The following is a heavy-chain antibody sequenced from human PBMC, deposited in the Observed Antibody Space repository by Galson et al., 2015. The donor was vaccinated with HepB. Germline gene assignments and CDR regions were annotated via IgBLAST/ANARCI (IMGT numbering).Heavy chain of an antibody. J-gene: IGHJ4*02. CDR1: GYTFTSYA. Sequence: SVKVSCKASGYTFTSYAMHWVRQAPGQRLEWMGWINAGNGNTKYSQKFQGRVTITRDTSASTAYMELSSLRSEDTAVYYCARGIAVAGTGLEDYWGQGTLVTVSS. CDR2: INAGNGNT. CDR3: ARGIAVAGTGLEDY. V-gene: IGHV1-3*01. D-gene: IGHD6-19*01.